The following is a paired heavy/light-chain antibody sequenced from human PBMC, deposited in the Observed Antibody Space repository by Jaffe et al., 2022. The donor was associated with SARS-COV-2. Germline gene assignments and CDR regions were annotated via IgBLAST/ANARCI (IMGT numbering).Heavy chain of an antibody. CDR1: GFRFGDYA. CDR2: IRKKAYGGTT. V-gene: IGHV3-49*04. D-gene: IGHD4-17*01. CDR3: TRFVDDYGDYVWFDP. Sequence: EVQLVESGGGLVQPGRSLRLSCTGSGFRFGDYAMSWVRQAPGKGLEWVAFIRKKAYGGTTEYAASVEGRFSISRDDSKSSAYLQMNSLKTEDTAVYYCTRFVDDYGDYVWFDPWGQGTLVTVSS. J-gene: IGHJ5*02.
Light chain of an antibody. Sequence: EIVLTQSPGTLSLSPGERATLSCRASQSVRSSYLFWYQQKPGQAPSLLIYGASSRATGIPDRFSGSGSGTDFTLTISRLEPEDFAVYYCQQYGASPLVTFGGGTKVE. CDR2: GAS. CDR3: QQYGASPLVT. V-gene: IGKV3-20*01. J-gene: IGKJ4*01. CDR1: QSVRSSY.